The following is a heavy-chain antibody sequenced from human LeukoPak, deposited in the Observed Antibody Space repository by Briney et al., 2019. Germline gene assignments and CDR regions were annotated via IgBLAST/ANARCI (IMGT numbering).Heavy chain of an antibody. D-gene: IGHD4-17*01. CDR2: VNPNSGGT. CDR1: GYTFTGYY. J-gene: IGHJ4*02. Sequence: VASVKVSCKASGYTFTGYYMHWVRQAPGQGLEWMGWVNPNSGGTKYAQKFQGRVTMTRDTSITTAYMELSRLRSDDTAVYYCATSHTTYADYEPPDYWGQGTLVTVSS. V-gene: IGHV1-2*02. CDR3: ATSHTTYADYEPPDY.